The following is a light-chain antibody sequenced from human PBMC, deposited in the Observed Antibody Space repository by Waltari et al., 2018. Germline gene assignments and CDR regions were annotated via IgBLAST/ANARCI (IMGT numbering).Light chain of an antibody. J-gene: IGKJ1*01. V-gene: IGKV1-5*03. CDR2: KAS. CDR3: QQYNSYSPTT. Sequence: CRASQSISSWLAWYQQKPGKAPKLLIYKASSLESGVPSRFSGSGSGTEFTLTISSLQPDDFATYYCQQYNSYSPTTFGQGTKVEIK. CDR1: QSISSW.